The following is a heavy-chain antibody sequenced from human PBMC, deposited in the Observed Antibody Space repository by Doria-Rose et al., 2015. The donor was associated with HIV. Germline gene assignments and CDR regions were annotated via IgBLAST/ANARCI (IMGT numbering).Heavy chain of an antibody. Sequence: LEWIGYIYSSGSTHYNSSLKSRVTISIDTSKTQFSLKLSSVTAADTAVYYCARFRPSRGIYYSLDVWGKGTTVTVSS. J-gene: IGHJ6*03. CDR3: ARFRPSRGIYYSLDV. V-gene: IGHV4-4*09. D-gene: IGHD3-10*01. CDR2: IYSSGST.